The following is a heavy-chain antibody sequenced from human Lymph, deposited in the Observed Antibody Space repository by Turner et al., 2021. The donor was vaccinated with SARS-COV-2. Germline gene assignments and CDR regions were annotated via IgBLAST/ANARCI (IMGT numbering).Heavy chain of an antibody. V-gene: IGHV3-53*02. D-gene: IGHD6-13*01. CDR1: GIIVSRNY. J-gene: IGHJ6*02. Sequence: EVQLVETGGGVIQPGGSRRLSCAASGIIVSRNYMNWVRQAPVKGLEWVSVIYSGGTTYYADSVKGRFTISRDNSKNTLYLQMNSLRVEDTAVYYCARDLGTYGMDVWGQGTTVTVSS. CDR2: IYSGGTT. CDR3: ARDLGTYGMDV.